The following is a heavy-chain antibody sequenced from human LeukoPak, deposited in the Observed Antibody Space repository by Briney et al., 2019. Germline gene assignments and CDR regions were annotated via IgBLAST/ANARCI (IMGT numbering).Heavy chain of an antibody. Sequence: ASVKVSCKASGYTFTSYDINWVRQATGQGLEWMGWMNPNSGNTGYAQKFQGRVTMTRNTSISTAYMELSSLRSEDTAVYYCARGPNPYRSSTSCYRYYYYMDVWGKGTTVTVSS. CDR2: MNPNSGNT. D-gene: IGHD2-2*01. J-gene: IGHJ6*03. V-gene: IGHV1-8*01. CDR3: ARGPNPYRSSTSCYRYYYYMDV. CDR1: GYTFTSYD.